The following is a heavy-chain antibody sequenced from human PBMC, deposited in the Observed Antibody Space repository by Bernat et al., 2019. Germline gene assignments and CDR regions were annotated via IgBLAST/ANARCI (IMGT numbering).Heavy chain of an antibody. Sequence: QVQLVESGGGVAQPGRSLRLSCAASGFTFSSYGMHWVRQAPGKGLEWVAVIWYDGSNKYYADSVKGRFTISRDNSKNTLYLQMNSLRAEDTAVYYCARERGAAGDYGMDVWGQGTTVTVSS. CDR1: GFTFSSYG. CDR3: ARERGAAGDYGMDV. CDR2: IWYDGSNK. D-gene: IGHD6-13*01. J-gene: IGHJ6*02. V-gene: IGHV3-33*01.